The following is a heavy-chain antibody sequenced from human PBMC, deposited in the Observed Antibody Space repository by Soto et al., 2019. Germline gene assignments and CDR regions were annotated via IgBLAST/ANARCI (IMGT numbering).Heavy chain of an antibody. J-gene: IGHJ4*02. CDR2: INAGNGNT. D-gene: IGHD3-10*01. CDR3: ARSNKLLWFGELLYFDY. CDR1: GYTFTSYA. V-gene: IGHV1-3*01. Sequence: SVKVSCKASGYTFTSYAMHWVRQAPGQRLEWMGWINAGNGNTKYSQEFQGRVTITRDTSASTAYMELSSLRSEDTAVYYCARSNKLLWFGELLYFDYWGQGTLVTVSS.